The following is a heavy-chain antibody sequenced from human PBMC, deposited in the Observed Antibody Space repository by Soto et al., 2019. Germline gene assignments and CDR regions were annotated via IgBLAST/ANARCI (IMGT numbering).Heavy chain of an antibody. V-gene: IGHV3-15*01. J-gene: IGHJ4*02. CDR3: MTRADIERRGH. Sequence: EAQLVETGGGLATPGGSLTLSCAASGFTFRNDWMNWVRQALGKGLEWVARIKTKIDGGTTDYAAPVQGRFFISRDDSQNTLFLQMNSLHTEDTAVYYCMTRADIERRGHWGRGTLVTVAP. CDR1: GFTFRNDW. CDR2: IKTKIDGGTT.